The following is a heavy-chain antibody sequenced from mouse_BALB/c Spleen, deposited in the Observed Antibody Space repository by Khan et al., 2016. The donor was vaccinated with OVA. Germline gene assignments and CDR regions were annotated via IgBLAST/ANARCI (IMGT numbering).Heavy chain of an antibody. CDR2: IYPGTDNS. D-gene: IGHD3-2*02. CDR3: AREEALYHGDH. V-gene: IGHV1S132*01. J-gene: IGHJ2*01. CDR1: GYIFTSYW. Sequence: QVQLQQSGAQLVRPGASVKLSCKTSGYIFTSYWLHWVKQRSGQGLEWIARIYPGTDNSYYNEKFKDKATLTADKSSRTAYMQLSSLKSEDSDVYFCAREEALYHGDHWGQGTTLTVSS.